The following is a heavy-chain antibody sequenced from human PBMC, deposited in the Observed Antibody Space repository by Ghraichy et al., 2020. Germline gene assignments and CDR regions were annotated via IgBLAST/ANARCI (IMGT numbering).Heavy chain of an antibody. D-gene: IGHD1-14*01. V-gene: IGHV4-39*01. CDR2: IYNSVST. Sequence: SQTLSLTCTVSGGSISSYSDYWGWLRQPPRKGPEWIGSIYNSVSTHYNPSLKSRVTISIDTSKDQFSLRLTSVTAADTAIYYCARNKTGNLSGWFDPWGQGSLVIVSS. CDR3: ARNKTGNLSGWFDP. J-gene: IGHJ5*02. CDR1: GGSISSYSDY.